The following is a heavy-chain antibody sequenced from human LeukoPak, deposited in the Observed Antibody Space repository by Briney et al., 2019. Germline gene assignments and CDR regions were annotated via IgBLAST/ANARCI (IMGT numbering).Heavy chain of an antibody. D-gene: IGHD3-22*01. J-gene: IGHJ3*01. CDR3: ARHFTYYYDSNGYPRDAFDV. V-gene: IGHV4-59*08. Sequence: SETLSLTCTVSGGSISGYYWSWLRQSPGKGLVWMGYIYYIGSTNYNPSLKSRVTISVDMPKNQFSLNLSSVTAADTALYSCARHFTYYYDSNGYPRDAFDVWGQGTVVTVSS. CDR2: IYYIGST. CDR1: GGSISGYY.